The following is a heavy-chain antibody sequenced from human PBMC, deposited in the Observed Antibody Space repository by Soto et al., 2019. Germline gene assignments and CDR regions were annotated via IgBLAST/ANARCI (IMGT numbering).Heavy chain of an antibody. CDR3: AREIVVVPAAIYYYYGMDV. CDR2: ISAYNGNT. Sequence: ASVKVSCKASGYTFTSYGISWVRQAPGQGLEWMGWISAYNGNTNYAQKLQGRVTMTTDTSTSTAYMELRSLRSDDTAVYYCAREIVVVPAAIYYYYGMDVWGQGTTVTVSS. J-gene: IGHJ6*02. CDR1: GYTFTSYG. V-gene: IGHV1-18*01. D-gene: IGHD2-2*01.